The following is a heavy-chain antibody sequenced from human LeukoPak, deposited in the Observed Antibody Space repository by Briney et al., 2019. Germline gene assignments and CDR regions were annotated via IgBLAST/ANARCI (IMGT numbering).Heavy chain of an antibody. V-gene: IGHV4-34*01. CDR2: INHSGST. J-gene: IGHJ6*03. CDR3: ARQSRVPLYYYYYYMDV. CDR1: GGSFSGYY. Sequence: PSETLSLTCAVYGGSFSGYYWSWIRQPPGKGLEWIGEINHSGSTNYNPSLKSRVTISVDTSKNQFSLKLSSVTAADTAVYYCARQSRVPLYYYYYYMDVWGKGTTVTISS.